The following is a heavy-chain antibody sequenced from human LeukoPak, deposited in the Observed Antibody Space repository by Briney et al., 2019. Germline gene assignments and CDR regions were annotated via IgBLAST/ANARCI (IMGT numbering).Heavy chain of an antibody. CDR2: ITGRGDST. V-gene: IGHV3-23*01. D-gene: IGHD2-15*01. Sequence: GSLRLSCAAPGFTFSTYAMNWVRQAPGKGLEWASSITGRGDSTYFADSVKGRFTISRDNSKNTLYLQMNSLRAEDTAIYYCAKATLGSCSGARCYPFDYWGQGTLVNVSS. CDR3: AKATLGSCSGARCYPFDY. CDR1: GFTFSTYA. J-gene: IGHJ4*02.